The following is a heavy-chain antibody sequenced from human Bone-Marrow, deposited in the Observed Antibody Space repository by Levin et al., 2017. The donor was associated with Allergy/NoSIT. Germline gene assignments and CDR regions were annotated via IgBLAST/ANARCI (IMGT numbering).Heavy chain of an antibody. Sequence: ASVKVSCKASGYTFTNYYLHWVRQAPGQGLEWMGIINPSGGSTSYAQKSQGRVTMISDTSTKTAYMDPRSLPPEDTAVYYCARPDKEYYDAAYWGQGTLVTVSS. J-gene: IGHJ4*02. CDR2: INPSGGST. V-gene: IGHV1-46*01. CDR3: ARPDKEYYDAAY. CDR1: GYTFTNYY. D-gene: IGHD3-22*01.